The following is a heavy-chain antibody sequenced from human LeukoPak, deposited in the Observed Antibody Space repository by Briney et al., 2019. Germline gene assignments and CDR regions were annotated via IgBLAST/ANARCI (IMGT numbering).Heavy chain of an antibody. Sequence: SETLSLTCTVSGGSISSYYWSWIRQPPGKGLEWIEYIYYSGSTNYNPSLKSRVTISVDTSKNQFSLKLSSVTAADTAVYHCARHFDSYDSSGSFDYWGQGTLVTVSS. CDR2: IYYSGST. CDR3: ARHFDSYDSSGSFDY. D-gene: IGHD3-22*01. CDR1: GGSISSYY. J-gene: IGHJ4*02. V-gene: IGHV4-59*08.